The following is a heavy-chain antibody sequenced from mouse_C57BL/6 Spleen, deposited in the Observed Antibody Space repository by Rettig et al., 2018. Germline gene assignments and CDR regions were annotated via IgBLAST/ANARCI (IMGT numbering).Heavy chain of an antibody. D-gene: IGHD4-1*01. Sequence: KISCKASGYTFTTYGMSWVKQAPGKGLKWMGWINTHSGVPTYVDDFKGRFAFSLETSASTAYLQINNLKNEDTATYFCARNWDEGYWGQGTTLTVSS. J-gene: IGHJ2*01. CDR2: INTHSGVP. CDR3: ARNWDEGY. V-gene: IGHV9-3*01. CDR1: GYTFTTYG.